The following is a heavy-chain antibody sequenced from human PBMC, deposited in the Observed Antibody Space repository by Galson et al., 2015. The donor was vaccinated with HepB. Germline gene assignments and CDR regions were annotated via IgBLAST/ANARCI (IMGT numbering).Heavy chain of an antibody. CDR2: IKSKTDGGTT. D-gene: IGHD1-26*01. V-gene: IGHV3-15*07. CDR1: GFTFSNAW. J-gene: IGHJ3*02. CDR3: TSSYQWELPFDPDAFDI. Sequence: SLRLSCAASGFTFSNAWMNWVRQAPGKGLEWVGRIKSKTDGGTTDYAAPVKGRFTISRDDSKNTLYLQMNSLKTEDTAVYYCTSSYQWELPFDPDAFDIWGQGTMVTVSS.